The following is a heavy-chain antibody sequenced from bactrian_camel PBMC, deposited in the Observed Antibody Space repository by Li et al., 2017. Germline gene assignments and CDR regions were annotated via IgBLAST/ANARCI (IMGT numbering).Heavy chain of an antibody. D-gene: IGHD6*01. Sequence: HVQLVESGGDLVQPGESLTLSCAASGFAFSSYWMYWVRQAPGEGLEWVSTINSGGGTTYYADSVKGRFTISRGNAKNTVYLQMNSLKSEDTALYYCATVSNPVRGSWSDLAYNYWGQGTQVTVS. J-gene: IGHJ4*01. CDR3: ATVSNPVRGSWSDLAYNY. CDR1: GFAFSSYW. V-gene: IGHV3S1*01. CDR2: INSGGGTT.